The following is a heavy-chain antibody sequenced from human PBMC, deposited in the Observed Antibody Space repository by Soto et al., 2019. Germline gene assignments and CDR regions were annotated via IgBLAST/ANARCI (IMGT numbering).Heavy chain of an antibody. D-gene: IGHD4-17*01. J-gene: IGHJ4*02. Sequence: GESLKISCKASGYTFTSYDINWVRQATGQGLEWMGWMNPNSGNTGYAQKFQGRVTMTRNTSISTAYMELSSLRSEDTAVYYCATARGEYGYYFDYWGQGTLVTVSS. CDR2: MNPNSGNT. CDR3: ATARGEYGYYFDY. V-gene: IGHV1-8*01. CDR1: GYTFTSYD.